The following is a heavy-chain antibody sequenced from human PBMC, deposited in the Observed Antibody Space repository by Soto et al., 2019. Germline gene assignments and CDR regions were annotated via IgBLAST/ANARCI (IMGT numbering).Heavy chain of an antibody. Sequence: QVQLVQSGAEVKKPGSSVKVSCKASGGTVSSYAISWVRQAPGQGLEWMGGIIPIFGTANYAQKFQGRVTITADESTSTAYMELRSLRSEDTAVYYCARVVSGYGVRSDYYYGMDVWGQGTTVTVSS. CDR1: GGTVSSYA. V-gene: IGHV1-69*12. D-gene: IGHD6-25*01. CDR2: IIPIFGTA. J-gene: IGHJ6*02. CDR3: ARVVSGYGVRSDYYYGMDV.